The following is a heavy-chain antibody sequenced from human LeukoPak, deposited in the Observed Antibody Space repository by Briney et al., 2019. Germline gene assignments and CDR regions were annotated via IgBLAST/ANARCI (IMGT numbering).Heavy chain of an antibody. V-gene: IGHV3-23*01. D-gene: IGHD1-26*01. CDR2: ISSSGGGS. Sequence: PGRSLRLSCAASGFTFSSYEMNWVRQAPGKGLEWVSGISSSGGGSYYADSVKGRFTISRDNSKNTLYLQMKGLRAEDTAVYYCAKDNVGVLMYFDYWGQGTLVTVSS. CDR1: GFTFSSYE. CDR3: AKDNVGVLMYFDY. J-gene: IGHJ4*02.